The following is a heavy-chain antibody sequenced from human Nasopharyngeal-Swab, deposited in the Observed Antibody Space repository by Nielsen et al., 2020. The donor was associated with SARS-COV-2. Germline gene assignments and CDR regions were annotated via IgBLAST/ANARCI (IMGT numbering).Heavy chain of an antibody. D-gene: IGHD5-24*01. CDR1: GYSFVNHW. CDR3: ARRAARDGYNYEVDP. CDR2: VYPGNSEI. Sequence: GGSLRLSCMASGYSFVNHWIGWVRQTPGNGLEWMGMVYPGNSEIAYSPSFQGQVTISADKSINTAYLHWSSLKTSDTAMYFCARRAARDGYNYEVDPWGQGTLVTVSS. J-gene: IGHJ5*02. V-gene: IGHV5-51*01.